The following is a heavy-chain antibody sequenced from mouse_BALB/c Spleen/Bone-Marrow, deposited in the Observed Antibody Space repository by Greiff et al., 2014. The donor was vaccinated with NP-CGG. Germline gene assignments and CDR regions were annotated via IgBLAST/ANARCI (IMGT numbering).Heavy chain of an antibody. D-gene: IGHD3-1*01. CDR3: ARKLGLRESPFAY. V-gene: IGHV1-18*01. CDR1: GYTFTEYT. J-gene: IGHJ3*01. Sequence: EVKLMESGPELVKPGASEKISCKTSGYTFTEYTMHWVKQSHGKSLEWIGGINPNNGGTSYNQKFKGKATLTVDKSSSTAYMELRSLTSEDSAVYYCARKLGLRESPFAYWGQGTLVTVSA. CDR2: INPNNGGT.